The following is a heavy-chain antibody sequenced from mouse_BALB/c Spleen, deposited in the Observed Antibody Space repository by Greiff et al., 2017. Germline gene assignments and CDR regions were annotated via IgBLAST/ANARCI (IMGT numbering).Heavy chain of an antibody. CDR2: IDPANGNT. CDR3: AYYAFDV. V-gene: IGHV14-3*02. Sequence: EVQLQQSGAELVKPGASVKLSCTASGFNIKDTYMHWVKQRPEQGLEWIGRIDPANGNTKYDPKFQGKATITADTSSNTAYLQLSSLTSEDTAVYYCAYYAFDVWGAGTTVTVSA. CDR1: GFNIKDTY. J-gene: IGHJ1*01. D-gene: IGHD1-1*01.